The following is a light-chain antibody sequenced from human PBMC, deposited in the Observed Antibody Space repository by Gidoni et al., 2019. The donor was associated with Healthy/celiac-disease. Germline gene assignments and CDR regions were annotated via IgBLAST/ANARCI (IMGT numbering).Light chain of an antibody. Sequence: DIQMTQAPSSLSASVGDRVTITCRASQGVSRYLTWYHHKPGKAPKLLIYGASSLQSVVPSRFSGSGSGTDFTLTISSLQPEDFATYYCQQSYSTPRTFGQGTKLEIK. CDR2: GAS. CDR3: QQSYSTPRT. V-gene: IGKV1-39*01. J-gene: IGKJ2*01. CDR1: QGVSRY.